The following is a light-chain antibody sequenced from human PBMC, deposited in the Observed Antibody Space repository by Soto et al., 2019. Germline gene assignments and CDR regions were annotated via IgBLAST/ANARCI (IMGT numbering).Light chain of an antibody. Sequence: QSVLTQSSSASASLGSSVKLTWTLSSGHSSYIIAWHQQQPGKAPRYLMKLEGSGSYNKGSGVPDRFSGSSSGADRYLTISNLQSEDEADYYCETWDSNTHVFGTGTNLTVL. V-gene: IGLV4-60*03. CDR3: ETWDSNTHV. CDR2: LEGSGSY. CDR1: SGHSSYI. J-gene: IGLJ1*01.